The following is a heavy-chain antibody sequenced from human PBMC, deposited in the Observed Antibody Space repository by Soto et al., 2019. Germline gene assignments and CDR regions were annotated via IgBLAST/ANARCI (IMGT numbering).Heavy chain of an antibody. CDR1: GFTFSNAW. CDR3: TTSELGFLEWLFDSSDGDY. J-gene: IGHJ4*02. V-gene: IGHV3-15*01. D-gene: IGHD3-3*01. CDR2: IKSKTDGGTT. Sequence: EVQLVESGGGLVKPGGSLRLSCAASGFTFSNAWMSWVRQAPGKGLEWVGRIKSKTDGGTTDYAAPVKGRFTISRDDSKNTLYLQMNSLKTEDTAVYYCTTSELGFLEWLFDSSDGDYWGQGTLVTVSS.